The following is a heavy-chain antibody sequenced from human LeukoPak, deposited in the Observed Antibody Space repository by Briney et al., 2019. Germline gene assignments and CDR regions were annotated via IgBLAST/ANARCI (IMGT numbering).Heavy chain of an antibody. Sequence: GGSLRLSCAASGFTFSTYSMNWVRQAPGKGLEWVSSISSGSTYIYYADSVKGRFSISRDNAKNSLYLQMNSLRAEDTAVYYCAREEFSGSYFGYWGQGTLVTVSS. CDR3: AREEFSGSYFGY. D-gene: IGHD1-26*01. CDR2: ISSGSTYI. V-gene: IGHV3-21*01. J-gene: IGHJ4*02. CDR1: GFTFSTYS.